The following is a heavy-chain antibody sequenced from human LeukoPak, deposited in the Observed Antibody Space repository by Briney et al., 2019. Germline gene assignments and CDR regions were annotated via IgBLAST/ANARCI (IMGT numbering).Heavy chain of an antibody. J-gene: IGHJ4*02. Sequence: ASVKVSCKASGYSFTGYYIHWMRQAPGRGLEWMGRINPNSGVTRCGQQFQGRVTMTRDTSITTAYMELSSLRSDDTAVYYCARVRPDGDKMFYFDNWGQGTLVTVSS. V-gene: IGHV1-2*06. CDR2: INPNSGVT. D-gene: IGHD1-14*01. CDR1: GYSFTGYY. CDR3: ARVRPDGDKMFYFDN.